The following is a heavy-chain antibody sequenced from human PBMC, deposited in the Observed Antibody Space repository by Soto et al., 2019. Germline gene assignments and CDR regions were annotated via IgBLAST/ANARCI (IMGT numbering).Heavy chain of an antibody. CDR2: IIPIFGTT. Sequence: QVQVVQSGAEVKKPGSSVKVSCKASGTTFSSYAISWVRQAPGQGLEWMGGIIPIFGTTNYPQKFQGRLTITADESTSTAYMELSSLTSEDTAVYYCVARRYCSGGSCPDYFDYWGQGTLVTVPS. CDR1: GTTFSSYA. D-gene: IGHD2-15*01. J-gene: IGHJ4*02. V-gene: IGHV1-69*01. CDR3: VARRYCSGGSCPDYFDY.